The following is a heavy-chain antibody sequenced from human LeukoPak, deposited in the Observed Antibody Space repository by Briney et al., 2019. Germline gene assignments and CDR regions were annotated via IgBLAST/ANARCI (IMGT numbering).Heavy chain of an antibody. V-gene: IGHV4-31*03. D-gene: IGHD2-2*02. CDR3: ARVTCSSTSCHIDY. J-gene: IGHJ4*02. CDR1: GGSISSGGYY. CDR2: IYYSGST. Sequence: SETLSLTCTVSGGSISSGGYYWSWIRQHPGKGLEWIGYIYYSGSTYYNPSLKSRVTISVDTSKNQFSLKLSSVTAADTAVYYCARVTCSSTSCHIDYWGQGTLVTVSS.